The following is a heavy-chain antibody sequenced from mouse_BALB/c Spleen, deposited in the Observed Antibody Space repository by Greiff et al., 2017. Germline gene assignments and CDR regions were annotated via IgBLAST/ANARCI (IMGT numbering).Heavy chain of an antibody. Sequence: EVKLMESGGGLVKPGGSLKLSCAASGFTFSSYAMSWVRQTPEKRLEWVATISSGGSYTYYPDSVKGRFTISRDNAKNTLYLQMSSLRSEDTAMYYCARGEYGNYYYFDYWGQGTTLTVSS. CDR3: ARGEYGNYYYFDY. D-gene: IGHD2-10*02. V-gene: IGHV5-9-3*01. CDR2: ISSGGSYT. J-gene: IGHJ2*01. CDR1: GFTFSSYA.